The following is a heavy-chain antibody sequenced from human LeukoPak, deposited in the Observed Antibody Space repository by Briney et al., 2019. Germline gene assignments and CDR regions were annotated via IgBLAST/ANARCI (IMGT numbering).Heavy chain of an antibody. D-gene: IGHD1-26*01. CDR2: IRYDGSNK. V-gene: IGHV3-30*02. CDR1: GFTFSSYG. J-gene: IGHJ6*03. Sequence: GRSLRLSCAASGFTFSSYGMHWVRHAPGKGLEWVALIRYDGSNKYYADSVKGRFPISRDNSKNTLYLQMNSLRAEDTAVYYCAKSPSGGYYYYYYLDVWGKGTTVTVSS. CDR3: AKSPSGGYYYYYYLDV.